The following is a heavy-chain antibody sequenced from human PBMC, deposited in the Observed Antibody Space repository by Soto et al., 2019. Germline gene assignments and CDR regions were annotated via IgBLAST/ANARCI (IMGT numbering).Heavy chain of an antibody. J-gene: IGHJ6*02. CDR2: IVVGSGNT. CDR1: GFPFTSSA. CDR3: AADGRPPSGMDV. D-gene: IGHD2-15*01. Sequence: GASVKGSCKASGFPFTSSALQWVRQARGQRLEWIGWIVVGSGNTNYAEKFQERVTITRDMSTSTAYMELSSLRSEDTAVYYRAADGRPPSGMDVWGQGTTVTVSS. V-gene: IGHV1-58*01.